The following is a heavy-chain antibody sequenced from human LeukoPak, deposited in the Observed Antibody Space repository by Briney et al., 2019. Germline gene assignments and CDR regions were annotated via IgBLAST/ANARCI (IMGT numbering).Heavy chain of an antibody. J-gene: IGHJ1*01. CDR2: INPNSGGT. CDR3: ARYYDSSGYSSEYFQH. Sequence: ASVKVSCEASGYTFTGYYIHWVRQAPGQGLERMGRINPNSGGTNYAQKFQGRVTMTRDTSISTAYMELSRLRSDDTAVYYCARYYDSSGYSSEYFQHWGQGTLVTVSS. D-gene: IGHD3-22*01. V-gene: IGHV1-2*06. CDR1: GYTFTGYY.